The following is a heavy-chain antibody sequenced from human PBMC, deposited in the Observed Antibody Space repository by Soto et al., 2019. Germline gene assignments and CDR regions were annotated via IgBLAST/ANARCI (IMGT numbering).Heavy chain of an antibody. CDR2: ISGSGDST. CDR3: AKATRYSGSSGLFDY. D-gene: IGHD1-26*01. CDR1: GFTFSSYA. J-gene: IGHJ4*02. V-gene: IGHV3-23*01. Sequence: GGSLRLSCAASGFTFSSYAMSWVRQAPGKGLEWVSAISGSGDSTYYADSVKGRFTISRDNSKNTLYLQMNSLRVEDTAFYYCAKATRYSGSSGLFDYWGQGTLVTVSS.